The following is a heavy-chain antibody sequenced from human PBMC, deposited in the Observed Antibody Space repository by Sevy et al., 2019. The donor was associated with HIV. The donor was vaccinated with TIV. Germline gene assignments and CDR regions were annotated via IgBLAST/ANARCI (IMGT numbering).Heavy chain of an antibody. CDR1: GYTFTTYR. CDR2: ISPHNGDT. V-gene: IGHV1-18*01. D-gene: IGHD2-15*01. J-gene: IGHJ4*02. Sequence: DTVKVSCKVSGYTFTTYRIFWVREAPGQGLESMGWISPHNGDTDYAQKFQGRVTLITDRSTSTAYMELRGLRSADPAVYFCARAYCSGRRCYSLAYWGQGTLVIVSS. CDR3: ARAYCSGRRCYSLAY.